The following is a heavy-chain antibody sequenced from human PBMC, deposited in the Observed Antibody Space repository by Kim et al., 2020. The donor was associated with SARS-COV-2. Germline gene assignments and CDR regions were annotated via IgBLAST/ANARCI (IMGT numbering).Heavy chain of an antibody. Sequence: GGSLRLSCAASGFTFTSYAIHWVRQAPGKGPEWVAVISYDGTNKYYVDSVKGRFTISRDNSKSTLFLQMDSLRAGDTAVYYCARDPRQQVWVGYLDYWG. CDR3: ARDPRQQVWVGYLDY. D-gene: IGHD6-13*01. V-gene: IGHV3-30*04. J-gene: IGHJ4*01. CDR2: ISYDGTNK. CDR1: GFTFTSYA.